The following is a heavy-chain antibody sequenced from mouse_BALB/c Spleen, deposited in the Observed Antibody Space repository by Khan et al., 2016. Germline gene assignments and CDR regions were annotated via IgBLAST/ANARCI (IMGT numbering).Heavy chain of an antibody. CDR3: ARDGCAYFAMDY. CDR1: GYTFTNYG. J-gene: IGHJ4*01. V-gene: IGHV9-3*02. D-gene: IGHD2-3*01. Sequence: QIQLVQSGPELKKPGETVKISCKASGYTFTNYGMNWVKQAPGKGLKWMGWINTNTGEPTYAEEFKGRFAFSLETSARTAYLQINNLKNEDTATXCCARDGCAYFAMDYWGQGTSVTVSS. CDR2: INTNTGEP.